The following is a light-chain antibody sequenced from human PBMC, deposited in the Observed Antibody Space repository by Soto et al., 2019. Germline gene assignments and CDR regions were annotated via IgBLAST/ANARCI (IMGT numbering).Light chain of an antibody. V-gene: IGKV3-15*01. J-gene: IGKJ3*01. CDR1: QSVSSN. CDR2: GAS. CDR3: QQYNNWPFT. Sequence: EIVMTQSPATLSVSPGERATLSCRASQSVSSNLAWYQQKPGQAPRLLIYGASTRATGLPARFSGSGSGTDFTLTISSLQSEDFAVYYCQQYNNWPFTFGPGTNVDIK.